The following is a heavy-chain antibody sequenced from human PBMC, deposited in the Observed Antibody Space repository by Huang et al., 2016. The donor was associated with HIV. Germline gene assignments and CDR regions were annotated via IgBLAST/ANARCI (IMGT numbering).Heavy chain of an antibody. CDR3: ARDTDGGRTFDI. Sequence: QVQLQESGPGLVKPSQTLSLTCTVSGGSVSSGGYYWSWIRQPPGKGLEWIGYIYYSGSTYYNPSLKSRVTISVDTSKNQFSLKLSSVTAADTAVYYCARDTDGGRTFDIWGQGTMVTVSS. V-gene: IGHV4-30-4*08. CDR2: IYYSGST. CDR1: GGSVSSGGYY. D-gene: IGHD2-2*02. J-gene: IGHJ3*02.